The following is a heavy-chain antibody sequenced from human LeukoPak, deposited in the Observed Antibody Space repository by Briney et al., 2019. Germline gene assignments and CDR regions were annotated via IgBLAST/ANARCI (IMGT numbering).Heavy chain of an antibody. CDR3: ARDQEWELLFAFRY. J-gene: IGHJ4*02. Sequence: GGSLRLSCAASGFTFSSYWMSWVRQAPGKGLEWVASIKQDGSNKYYADSVKGRFTISRDNSKNTLYLQMNSLRAEDTAVYYCARDQEWELLFAFRYWGRGTLVTVSS. D-gene: IGHD1-26*01. CDR1: GFTFSSYW. V-gene: IGHV3-7*01. CDR2: IKQDGSNK.